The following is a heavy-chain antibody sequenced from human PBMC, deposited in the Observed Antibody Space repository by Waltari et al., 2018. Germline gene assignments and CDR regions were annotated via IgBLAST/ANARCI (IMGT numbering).Heavy chain of an antibody. D-gene: IGHD6-19*01. CDR2: ISYDGSNK. CDR3: ASRPVAGTG. CDR1: GFTFSSYG. J-gene: IGHJ4*02. V-gene: IGHV3-30*03. Sequence: QVQLVESGGGVVQPGRSLRLSCAASGFTFSSYGMHWVRQAPGKGLEWVAVISYDGSNKYYADSVKGRFTISRDNSKNTLYLQMNSLRAEDTAVYYCASRPVAGTGWGQGTLVTVSS.